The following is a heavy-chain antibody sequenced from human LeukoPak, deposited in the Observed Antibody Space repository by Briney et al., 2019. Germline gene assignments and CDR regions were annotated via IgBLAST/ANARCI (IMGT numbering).Heavy chain of an antibody. CDR2: IISTGTTI. Sequence: GGSLRLSCAASGFTFSTFTMNWVRQAPGKGLEWVSSIISTGTTIYYADSVKGRFTISRDNAKNSLFLQMNSLRDEDTAVYYCARSAGSDYWGQGTLVTVSS. CDR1: GFTFSTFT. CDR3: ARSAGSDY. J-gene: IGHJ4*02. V-gene: IGHV3-48*02.